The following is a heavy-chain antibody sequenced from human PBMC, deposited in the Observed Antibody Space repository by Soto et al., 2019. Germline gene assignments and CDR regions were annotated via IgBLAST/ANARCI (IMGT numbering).Heavy chain of an antibody. D-gene: IGHD2-21*01. CDR3: SRGIKGGLDA. Sequence: PGGSLRLSCATSGFVSNDYDIHWVRQAPGKGLAWLASISYDGRNKYYADSVKGRFTISRDNSKNTLSLQINSLGAEDTAVYYCSRGIKGGLDAWGPGTLVTAPQ. V-gene: IGHV3-30*03. CDR2: ISYDGRNK. J-gene: IGHJ5*02. CDR1: GFVSNDYD.